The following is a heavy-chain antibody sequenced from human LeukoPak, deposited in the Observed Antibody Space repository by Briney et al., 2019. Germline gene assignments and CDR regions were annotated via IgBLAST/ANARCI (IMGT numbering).Heavy chain of an antibody. Sequence: PSETLSLTCTVSGGSISSYYWSWIRQPPGKGLEWIGYIYYSGSTNYNPSLKSRVTISVDTSKNQFSLKLSSVTAADTAVYYCARGRGELLFDYWGQGTLATVSS. CDR2: IYYSGST. CDR1: GGSISSYY. D-gene: IGHD1-26*01. CDR3: ARGRGELLFDY. J-gene: IGHJ4*02. V-gene: IGHV4-59*01.